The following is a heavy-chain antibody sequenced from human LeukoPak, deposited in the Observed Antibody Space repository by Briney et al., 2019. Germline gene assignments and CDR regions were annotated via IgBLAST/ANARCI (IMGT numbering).Heavy chain of an antibody. CDR1: GFTFSSYS. CDR3: ASGYGRARASDY. J-gene: IGHJ4*02. V-gene: IGHV3-21*01. CDR2: ISSSGTYI. Sequence: PGGSLRLSCAASGFTFSSYSMNWVRQAPGKGLEWISSISSSGTYIYYADSVKGRFTISRDNAKNSPYLQMNSLRAEDTVVYYCASGYGRARASDYWGQGTLVTVSS. D-gene: IGHD1-26*01.